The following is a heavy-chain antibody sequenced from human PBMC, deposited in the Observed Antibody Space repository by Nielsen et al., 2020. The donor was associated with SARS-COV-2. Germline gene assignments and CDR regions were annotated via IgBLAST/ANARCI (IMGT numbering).Heavy chain of an antibody. J-gene: IGHJ6*03. Sequence: SVKVSCKASGFTFTSSAVQWVRQARGQRLEWIGWIVVGSGNTNYAQKFQERVTITRDMSTSTAYMELSSLRSEDTAVYYCARGRSPLYSSSWAKYYYYYYMDVWGKGTTVTVSS. CDR2: IVVGSGNT. V-gene: IGHV1-58*01. CDR1: GFTFTSSA. CDR3: ARGRSPLYSSSWAKYYYYYYMDV. D-gene: IGHD6-13*01.